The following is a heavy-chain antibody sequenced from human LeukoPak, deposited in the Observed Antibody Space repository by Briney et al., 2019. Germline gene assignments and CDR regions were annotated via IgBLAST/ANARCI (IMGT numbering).Heavy chain of an antibody. V-gene: IGHV6-1*01. Sequence: SQTLSLTCAISGDSVSSNSAAWSWIRQSPSRGLEWQGRTYYRSKWYNDYAVSVKSRITINPDTSKNQFSLQLNSVTPEDTAVYYCARVYYYDSSGYSYLDYWGQGTLVTVSS. CDR2: TYYRSKWYN. CDR1: GDSVSSNSAA. CDR3: ARVYYYDSSGYSYLDY. J-gene: IGHJ4*02. D-gene: IGHD3-22*01.